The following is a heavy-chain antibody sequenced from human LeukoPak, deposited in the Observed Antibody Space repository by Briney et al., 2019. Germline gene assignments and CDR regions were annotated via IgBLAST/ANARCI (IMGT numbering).Heavy chain of an antibody. CDR3: ARGGITGTDVEYYYYYMDV. V-gene: IGHV4-59*01. D-gene: IGHD1-7*01. J-gene: IGHJ6*03. CDR1: GGSISSYY. Sequence: SETLSLTCTVSGGSISSYYWSWIRQPPGKGLEWIGYIYYSGSTNYNPSLKSRVTISVDTSKNQFFLKLSSVTAEDTAVYFCARGGITGTDVEYYYYYMDVWGKGTTVTVSS. CDR2: IYYSGST.